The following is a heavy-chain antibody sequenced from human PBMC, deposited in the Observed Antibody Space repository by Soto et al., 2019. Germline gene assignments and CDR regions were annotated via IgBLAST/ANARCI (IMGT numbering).Heavy chain of an antibody. CDR1: GGSFSGYY. CDR3: ARGRRVVVITHYYYYYGMDV. J-gene: IGHJ6*02. Sequence: SETLSLTCAVYGGSFSGYYWSWIRQPPGKGLEWIGEINHSGSTNYNPSLKSRVTISVDTSKNQFSPKLSSVTAADTAVYYCARGRRVVVITHYYYYYGMDVWGQGTTVTVSS. D-gene: IGHD3-22*01. V-gene: IGHV4-34*01. CDR2: INHSGST.